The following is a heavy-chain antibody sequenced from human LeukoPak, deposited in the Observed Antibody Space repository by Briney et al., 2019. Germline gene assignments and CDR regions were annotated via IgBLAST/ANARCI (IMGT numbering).Heavy chain of an antibody. CDR3: ARDLMAAVAGIDY. CDR2: ISSSSSYI. CDR1: GFTFSSYS. D-gene: IGHD6-19*01. Sequence: PGGSLRLSCAASGFTFSSYSMNWVRQAPGKGLEWVSSISSSSSYIYYADSVKGRFTISRDNAKNSLYLQMNSLRAEDTAVYHCARDLMAAVAGIDYWGQGTLVTVSS. J-gene: IGHJ4*02. V-gene: IGHV3-21*01.